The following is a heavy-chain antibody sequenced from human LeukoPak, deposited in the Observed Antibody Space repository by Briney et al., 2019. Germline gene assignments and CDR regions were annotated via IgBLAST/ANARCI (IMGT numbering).Heavy chain of an antibody. CDR1: GGSFSGYY. V-gene: IGHV4-34*01. Sequence: PSETLSLTCAVYGGSFSGYYWSWIRQPPGKGLEWIGEINHSGSTNYNPSLKSRVNMSVDTSKNQFSLKLSSVAAAETAVYYCARGGIFGVVITPYYFDYWGQGTLVTVSS. CDR3: ARGGIFGVVITPYYFDY. J-gene: IGHJ4*02. CDR2: INHSGST. D-gene: IGHD3-3*01.